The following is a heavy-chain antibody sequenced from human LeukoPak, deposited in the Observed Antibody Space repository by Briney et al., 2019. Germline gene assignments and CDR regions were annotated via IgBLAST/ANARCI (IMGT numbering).Heavy chain of an antibody. CDR2: MNPSGST. CDR3: ARGRQDVTIIVVVMTAVSYYLDV. V-gene: IGHV4-34*01. D-gene: IGHD3-22*01. Sequence: SETLSLTCAVYGGSFSGYYWTRIRQTPEKGLEWIGEMNPSGSTSYNPSLKSRVTISVDTSKNQFSLKLSSVTAADTAVYYCARGRQDVTIIVVVMTAVSYYLDVWGKGTTVTVS. J-gene: IGHJ6*03. CDR1: GGSFSGYY.